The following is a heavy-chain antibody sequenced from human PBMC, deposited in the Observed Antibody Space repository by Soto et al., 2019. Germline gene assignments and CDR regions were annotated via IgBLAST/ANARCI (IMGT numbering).Heavy chain of an antibody. CDR2: ISAYNGNT. D-gene: IGHD1-1*01. J-gene: IGHJ4*02. Sequence: QVQLVQSGAEVKKPGASVKVSCKASGYTFTNYGISWVRQAPGQGLEWVGWISAYNGNTNYAQKLQGRVTLTTNTSTSRAYMEVRSLRSDDTAVYYCAKTIGNDYWGQGTLVTVSS. CDR3: AKTIGNDY. CDR1: GYTFTNYG. V-gene: IGHV1-18*01.